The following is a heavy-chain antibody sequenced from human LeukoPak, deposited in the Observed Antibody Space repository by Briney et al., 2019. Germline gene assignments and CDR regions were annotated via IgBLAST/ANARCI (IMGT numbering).Heavy chain of an antibody. CDR3: AKDPLSTVPDY. CDR2: ISSSSSYI. Sequence: GGSLRLSCAASGFTFSSYSMNWVRQAPGKGLEWVSSISSSSSYIYYADSVKGRFAISRDNSKNTLYLQMNSLRAEDTAVYYCAKDPLSTVPDYWGQGTLVTVSS. V-gene: IGHV3-21*04. J-gene: IGHJ4*02. CDR1: GFTFSSYS. D-gene: IGHD4-17*01.